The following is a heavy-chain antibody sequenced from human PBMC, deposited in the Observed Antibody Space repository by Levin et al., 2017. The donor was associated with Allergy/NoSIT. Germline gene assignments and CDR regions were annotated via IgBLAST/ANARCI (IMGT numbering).Heavy chain of an antibody. CDR1: GFTFSSYA. J-gene: IGHJ6*02. V-gene: IGHV3-30*04. Sequence: GESLKISCAASGFTFSSYAMHWVRQAPGKGLEWVAVISYDGSNKYYADSVKGRFTISRDNSKNTLYLQMNSLRAEDTAVYYCARRHLVDYYYGMDVWGQGTTVTVSS. CDR2: ISYDGSNK. CDR3: ARRHLVDYYYGMDV.